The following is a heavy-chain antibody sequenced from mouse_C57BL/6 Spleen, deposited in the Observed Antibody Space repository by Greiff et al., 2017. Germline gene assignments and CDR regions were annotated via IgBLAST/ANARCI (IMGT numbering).Heavy chain of an antibody. CDR1: GYSFTGYY. D-gene: IGHD2-4*01. CDR2: INPSTGGT. J-gene: IGHJ4*01. V-gene: IGHV1-42*01. Sequence: VQLQQSGPELVKPGASVKISCKASGYSFTGYYMNWVKQSPEKSLEWIGEINPSTGGTTYNQKFKAKATLTVDKSSSTAYMQLKSLTSEDSAVYYGGRFYYDYEYYAMDYWGQGTSVTVSS. CDR3: GRFYYDYEYYAMDY.